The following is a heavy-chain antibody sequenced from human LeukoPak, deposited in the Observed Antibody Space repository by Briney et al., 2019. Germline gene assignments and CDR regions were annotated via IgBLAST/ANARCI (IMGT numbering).Heavy chain of an antibody. V-gene: IGHV3-23*01. CDR3: AKDLRRDIVYQEDFDY. D-gene: IGHD5-12*01. CDR2: ISGSGGST. CDR1: GFTFSSYA. Sequence: GGSLRLSCAASGFTFSSYAMSWVRQAPGKGLEWVSAISGSGGSTYYADSVKGRFTISRDNSKNTLYLQMNSLRAEDTAVYYCAKDLRRDIVYQEDFDYWGQGTLVTVSS. J-gene: IGHJ4*02.